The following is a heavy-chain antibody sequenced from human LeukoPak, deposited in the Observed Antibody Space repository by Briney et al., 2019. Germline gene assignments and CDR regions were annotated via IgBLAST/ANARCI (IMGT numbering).Heavy chain of an antibody. CDR2: IYHSGST. Sequence: SQTLSLTCAVSGVSISSGGYSWSWIRQPPGKGLEWIGYIYHSGSTYYNPSLKSRVTISVDRSKNQFSLKLSSVTAADTAVYYCARVLLWFGAGRERTNWFDPWGQGTLVTVSS. CDR1: GVSISSGGYS. V-gene: IGHV4-30-2*01. CDR3: ARVLLWFGAGRERTNWFDP. D-gene: IGHD3-10*01. J-gene: IGHJ5*02.